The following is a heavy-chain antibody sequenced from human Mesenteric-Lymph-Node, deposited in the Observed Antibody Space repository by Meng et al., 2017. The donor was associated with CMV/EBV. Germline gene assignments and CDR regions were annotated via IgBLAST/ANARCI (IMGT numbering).Heavy chain of an antibody. D-gene: IGHD6-19*01. CDR3: ARRMRGQWLAYYFDY. Sequence: SRCTFSSYWIGWVRQLPRKGLEWMGLIYPGNSDTRYSPSFQGQVTISVDKSISTAYLQWSSLKASDTAMYYCARRMRGQWLAYYFDYWGQGTLVTVSS. CDR2: IYPGNSDT. V-gene: IGHV5-51*01. J-gene: IGHJ4*02. CDR1: RCTFSSYW.